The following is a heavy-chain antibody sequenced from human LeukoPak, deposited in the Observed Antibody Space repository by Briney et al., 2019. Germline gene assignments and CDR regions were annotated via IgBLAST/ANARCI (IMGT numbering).Heavy chain of an antibody. CDR2: ITIGGASI. J-gene: IGHJ4*02. V-gene: IGHV3-23*01. D-gene: IGHD6-13*01. Sequence: GGSLRLSCAASGFTFTSYAMNWVRQAPGKGLEWVSTITIGGASIYYADSVRGRLTISRHNSNNTLFLRMNSLRAEDTAIYYCAKGSGFTSNWYFDYWGQGSLVTVSS. CDR1: GFTFTSYA. CDR3: AKGSGFTSNWYFDY.